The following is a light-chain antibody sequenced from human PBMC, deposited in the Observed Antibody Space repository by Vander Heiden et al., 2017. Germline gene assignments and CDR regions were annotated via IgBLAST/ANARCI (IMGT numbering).Light chain of an antibody. J-gene: IGLJ2*01. V-gene: IGLV3-19*01. CDR2: GKN. CDR1: SPRSYY. Sequence: SSELTQDPAVSVALGPTVRITCQGDSPRSYYASWYQQKPGQAPVLVIYGKNNRPSGIPDRFSGSSSGNTASLTITGAQAEDEADYYCNSRDSSGNHVVFGGGTKLTGL. CDR3: NSRDSSGNHVV.